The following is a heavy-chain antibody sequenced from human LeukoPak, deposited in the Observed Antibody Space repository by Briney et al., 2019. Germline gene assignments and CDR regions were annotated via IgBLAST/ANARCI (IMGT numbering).Heavy chain of an antibody. CDR2: ISYDGRHK. V-gene: IGHV3-30*18. D-gene: IGHD2-15*01. CDR1: GFTFTTYG. J-gene: IGHJ6*02. Sequence: GRSLRLSCVASGFTFTTYGMHWVRQAPGKGLEWVALISYDGRHKYYVGSVKGRFTISRDNSRNTLYLQMNSLRPEDTAVYYCAKDGSSWHGDDYSNKMDAWGQGTTVTVS. CDR3: AKDGSSWHGDDYSNKMDA.